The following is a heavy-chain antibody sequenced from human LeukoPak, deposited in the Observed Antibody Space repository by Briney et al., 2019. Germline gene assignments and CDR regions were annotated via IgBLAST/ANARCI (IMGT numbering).Heavy chain of an antibody. V-gene: IGHV3-7*04. Sequence: GGSLRLSCAASGFTFNNHYMTWVRQAPGKGLGWVANIKQDGSETYYLDSVKGRFTISRDNAKNSLYLQLNNVRAEDTAVYYCARDSLGGSSYVSWGQGTPVTVSS. CDR1: GFTFNNHY. CDR3: ARDSLGGSSYVS. D-gene: IGHD3-10*01. CDR2: IKQDGSET. J-gene: IGHJ5*02.